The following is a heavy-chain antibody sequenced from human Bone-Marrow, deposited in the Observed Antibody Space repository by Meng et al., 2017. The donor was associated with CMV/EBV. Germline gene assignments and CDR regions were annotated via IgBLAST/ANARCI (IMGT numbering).Heavy chain of an antibody. V-gene: IGHV1-69*05. CDR3: AREKVLYYDFWSGQIDY. Sequence: SVKVSCKASGGTFSSYAISWVRQAPGQGLEWMGGIIPIFGTANYAQKFQGRVTITTDESTSTAYMELSSLRSEDTAVYYCAREKVLYYDFWSGQIDYWGQGTLVTVSS. CDR2: IIPIFGTA. D-gene: IGHD3-3*01. CDR1: GGTFSSYA. J-gene: IGHJ4*02.